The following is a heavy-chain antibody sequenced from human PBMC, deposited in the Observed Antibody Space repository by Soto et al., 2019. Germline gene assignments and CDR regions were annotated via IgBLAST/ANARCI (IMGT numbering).Heavy chain of an antibody. CDR1: GGSISSGGYY. Sequence: PSETLCLTCTVSGGSISSGGYYWSWIRQHPGKGLEWIGYIYYSGSTYYNPSLKSRVTISVDTSKNQFSLKLSSVTAADTAVYYCARGATVVPFDYWGQGTLVTVSS. D-gene: IGHD1-26*01. V-gene: IGHV4-31*03. J-gene: IGHJ4*02. CDR3: ARGATVVPFDY. CDR2: IYYSGST.